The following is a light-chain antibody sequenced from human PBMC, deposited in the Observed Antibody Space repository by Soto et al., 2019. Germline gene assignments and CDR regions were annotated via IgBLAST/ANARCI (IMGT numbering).Light chain of an antibody. CDR3: QQYGTSPLT. Sequence: EIVLTQSPGTLSLSPGERATLSCRASQSVSSNYLAWYQQKPGQPPRLLIYGAATRASAVPDRFSGSGSGADFTLTITGLEPEDFAVYYCQQYGTSPLTFGPGTRVD. J-gene: IGKJ3*01. V-gene: IGKV3-20*01. CDR1: QSVSSNY. CDR2: GAA.